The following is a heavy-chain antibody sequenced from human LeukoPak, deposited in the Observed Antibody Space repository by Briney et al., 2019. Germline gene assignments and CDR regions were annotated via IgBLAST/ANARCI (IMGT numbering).Heavy chain of an antibody. Sequence: ASVKVSCKASGYTLSTYGISWVRQAPGQGLEWMGWISAYNGRTTYAQNLQGRVTMTTDTSTSTAYMEVRSLTSDDTAVYYCARDGYATGEAHYGLDVWGQGTTVTVSS. CDR2: ISAYNGRT. V-gene: IGHV1-18*01. J-gene: IGHJ6*02. CDR3: ARDGYATGEAHYGLDV. D-gene: IGHD7-27*01. CDR1: GYTLSTYG.